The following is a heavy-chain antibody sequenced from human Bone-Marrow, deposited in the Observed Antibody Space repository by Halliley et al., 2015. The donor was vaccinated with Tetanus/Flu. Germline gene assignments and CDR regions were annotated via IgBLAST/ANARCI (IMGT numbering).Heavy chain of an antibody. V-gene: IGHV4-38-2*01. CDR1: DYSISSGYY. CDR2: IYRSGST. CDR3: ARAGVLPLDWFNP. D-gene: IGHD3-16*01. Sequence: TLSLTCAVSDYSISSGYYWGWIRQPPGKGLEWIGNIYRSGSTYYNPSLKSRVTISVDTSKNHFSLTLNSVTAADTAVYYCARAGVLPLDWFNPWGQGTLVTVSS. J-gene: IGHJ5*02.